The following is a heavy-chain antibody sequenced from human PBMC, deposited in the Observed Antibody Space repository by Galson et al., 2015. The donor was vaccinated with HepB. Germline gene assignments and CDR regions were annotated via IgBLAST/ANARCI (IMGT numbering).Heavy chain of an antibody. CDR2: TYFRSKWHN. Sequence: CAISGDSVTSNSAVWNWIRQSPSRGLEWLGRTYFRSKWHNDYGISVKSRISINADTSENQFSLHLRSVTPEDTAVYYCAYGSDVRGQGTTVIVSS. CDR3: AYGSDV. CDR1: GDSVTSNSAV. V-gene: IGHV6-1*01. J-gene: IGHJ6*02.